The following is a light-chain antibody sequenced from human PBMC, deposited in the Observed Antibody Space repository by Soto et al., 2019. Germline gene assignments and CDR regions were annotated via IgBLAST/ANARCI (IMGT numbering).Light chain of an antibody. CDR2: EVS. CDR1: SGDVGGYNY. J-gene: IGLJ3*02. Sequence: QSALTHPASVSGSPGQSITISCTGTSGDVGGYNYVSWYQQHPGKAPKLMIYEVSNRPSGVSNRFSGSKSGNTASLTISGLQAEDEADYYCSSYTSSSTWVFGGGTKLTVL. V-gene: IGLV2-14*01. CDR3: SSYTSSSTWV.